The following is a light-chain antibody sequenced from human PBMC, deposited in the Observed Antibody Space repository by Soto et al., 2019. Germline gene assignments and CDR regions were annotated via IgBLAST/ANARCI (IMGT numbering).Light chain of an antibody. CDR1: RSNIGAGYD. J-gene: IGLJ3*02. Sequence: QSVLTQPPSVSGVPGQKITISCKGSRSNIGAGYDVHWYQQFRGTAPKLLIYGNKNRPSGVPDRFSGSKSGTSASLAITGLQAEDEADYFCQSYDSGFSGLVFGGGTKVTVL. V-gene: IGLV1-40*02. CDR2: GNK. CDR3: QSYDSGFSGLV.